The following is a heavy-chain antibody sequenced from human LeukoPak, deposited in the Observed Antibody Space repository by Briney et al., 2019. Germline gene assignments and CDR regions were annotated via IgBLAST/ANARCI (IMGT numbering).Heavy chain of an antibody. CDR2: INKDGTAL. CDR3: ARYFDYFALDF. J-gene: IGHJ4*02. CDR1: GFTFSNYW. V-gene: IGHV3-7*03. Sequence: GGSVRLSCVASGFTFSNYWMHWVRQAPGKGLEWVAIINKDGTALNYVDSVKGRFTITRDKAKKSLYLQMSSLTAEDPAVYYCARYFDYFALDFWGKGALVTVSS. D-gene: IGHD4/OR15-4a*01.